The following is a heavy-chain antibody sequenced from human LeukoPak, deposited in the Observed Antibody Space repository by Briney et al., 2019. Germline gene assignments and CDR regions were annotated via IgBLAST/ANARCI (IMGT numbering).Heavy chain of an antibody. CDR3: ARGPAGYN. D-gene: IGHD1-1*01. Sequence: GGSLRLSCAASGSTLRSNHMSWVRQAPGKGLEWGSVIYSGGSTDYAASVKGRFTISRHNSKNTLYLQMNSLRAEDTAGYRCARGPAGYNWGQGTLVTVSS. V-gene: IGHV3-53*01. J-gene: IGHJ4*02. CDR2: IYSGGST. CDR1: GSTLRSNH.